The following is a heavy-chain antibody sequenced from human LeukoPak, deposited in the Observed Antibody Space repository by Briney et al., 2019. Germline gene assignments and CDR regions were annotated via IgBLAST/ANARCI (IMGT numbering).Heavy chain of an antibody. CDR2: IYTSGST. J-gene: IGHJ6*02. CDR3: AGEDYFGAGSSYGMAV. Sequence: SETLSLTCTVSGGSISSYYWSWIRQPPGKGLEWIGYIYTSGSTNYNPSLKSRVTISVDTSKSQFSLKLSSVTAADTAVYYCAGEDYFGAGSSYGMAVWGQGTTDTVSS. CDR1: GGSISSYY. V-gene: IGHV4-4*09. D-gene: IGHD3-10*01.